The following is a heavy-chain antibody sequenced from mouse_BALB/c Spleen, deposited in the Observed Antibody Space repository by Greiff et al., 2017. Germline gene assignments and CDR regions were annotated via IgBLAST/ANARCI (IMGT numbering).Heavy chain of an antibody. CDR3: ARNGPFDY. CDR1: GFTFSSYA. CDR2: ISSGGST. Sequence: EVQLVESGGGLVKPGGSLKLSCAASGFTFSSYAMSWVRQTPEKRLEWVASISSGGSTYYPDSVKGRFTISRDNARNILYLQMSSLRSEDTAMYYCARNGPFDYWGQGTTLTVSS. J-gene: IGHJ2*01. V-gene: IGHV5-6-5*01.